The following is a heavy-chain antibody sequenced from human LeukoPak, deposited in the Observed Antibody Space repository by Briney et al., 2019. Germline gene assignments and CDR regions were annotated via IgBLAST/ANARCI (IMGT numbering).Heavy chain of an antibody. D-gene: IGHD3-3*01. V-gene: IGHV3-53*01. Sequence: GGSLRLSCAASGFTFSSYWMSWVRQAPGKGLEWVSITYTGGNTYYADSVKGRFTISRDSSKNTLYLQMNSLRAEDTALYYCARGGSTIFGALFDYWGQGALVTVSS. J-gene: IGHJ4*02. CDR3: ARGGSTIFGALFDY. CDR1: GFTFSSYW. CDR2: TYTGGNT.